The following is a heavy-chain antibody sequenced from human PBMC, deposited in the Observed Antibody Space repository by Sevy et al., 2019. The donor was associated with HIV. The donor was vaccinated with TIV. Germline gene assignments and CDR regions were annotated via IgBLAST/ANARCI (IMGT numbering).Heavy chain of an antibody. CDR2: ISSSGGTI. CDR1: GFTFSDYY. CDR3: ARVYYYDSSGLDY. Sequence: GGSLRLSCAASGFTFSDYYMSWIRQAPGKGLEWVSYISSSGGTIYYADSVKGRFTISRDNAKNSLYLQMNSLRAEDTAVYYCARVYYYDSSGLDYWGQGTLVTVSS. J-gene: IGHJ4*02. V-gene: IGHV3-11*01. D-gene: IGHD3-22*01.